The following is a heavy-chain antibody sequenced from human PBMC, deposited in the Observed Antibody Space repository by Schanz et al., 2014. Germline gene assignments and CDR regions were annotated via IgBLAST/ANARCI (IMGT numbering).Heavy chain of an antibody. CDR2: VSSRSDEI. V-gene: IGHV3-23*05. CDR1: TFTFDHYA. D-gene: IGHD2-21*02. J-gene: IGHJ2*01. CDR3: AKDLGVDCGDGCFNWYFDL. Sequence: EVQLLESGGGLVQPGGSLRLSCSASTFTFDHYAMTWVRQAPGKGLEWVAAVSSRSDEIKYADSVRGRFTISRDNSRSTMHLQMNSLRAEDTAVYFCAKDLGVDCGDGCFNWYFDLWGRGTLXTVSS.